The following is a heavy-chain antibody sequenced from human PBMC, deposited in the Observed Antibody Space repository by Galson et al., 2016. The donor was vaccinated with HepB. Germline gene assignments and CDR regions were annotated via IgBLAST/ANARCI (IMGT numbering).Heavy chain of an antibody. J-gene: IGHJ4*02. Sequence: SLRLSCAASGFTFSNCWMNWVRQAPGKGLEWVANINQDGSEENYVDSVKGRFTISRDNAKNSLYLQMNSVRDVDTAVYYCVRDSAWAFDYWGQGTLVTVSS. CDR1: GFTFSNCW. D-gene: IGHD7-27*01. V-gene: IGHV3-7*01. CDR2: INQDGSEE. CDR3: VRDSAWAFDY.